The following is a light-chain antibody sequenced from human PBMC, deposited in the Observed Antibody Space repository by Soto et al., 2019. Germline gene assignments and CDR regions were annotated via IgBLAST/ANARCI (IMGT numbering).Light chain of an antibody. Sequence: EIVLTQSPGTLSLSPGERATLSCRASQSVTSNYLAWYQQKPGQAPSLLIYGASARAAGIPDRFSGSGTGTDFALTISGLEPEDFAVYFCQQYASSPWTFGQRTKVEIK. CDR1: QSVTSNY. J-gene: IGKJ1*01. CDR2: GAS. V-gene: IGKV3-20*01. CDR3: QQYASSPWT.